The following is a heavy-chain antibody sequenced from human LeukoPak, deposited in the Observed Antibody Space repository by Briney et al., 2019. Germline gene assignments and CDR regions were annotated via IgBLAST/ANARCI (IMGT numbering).Heavy chain of an antibody. Sequence: PSETLSLTCTVSGGSISSSSYYWGWIRQPPGKGLEWIGSIYYSGSTYYNPSLKSRVTISVDTSKNQFSLKLSSVTAADTAVYYCARVGIDYSGNILKYYFDYWGQGTLVTVSS. CDR3: ARVGIDYSGNILKYYFDY. D-gene: IGHD4-23*01. CDR1: GGSISSSSYY. CDR2: IYYSGST. V-gene: IGHV4-39*07. J-gene: IGHJ4*02.